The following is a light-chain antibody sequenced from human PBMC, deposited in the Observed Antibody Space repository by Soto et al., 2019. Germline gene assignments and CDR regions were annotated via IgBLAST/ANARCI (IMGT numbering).Light chain of an antibody. J-gene: IGKJ1*01. CDR3: QQYKTDSQT. Sequence: DIQMTQSPSTLSASVGDRVTITCRASQSIDTWLAWYQQKPGRAPNLLIYQASNLESGVPSRFSGSGSGTEFSLTITSLQPDDFATYYCQQYKTDSQTFGQGTKVDIK. CDR1: QSIDTW. CDR2: QAS. V-gene: IGKV1-5*03.